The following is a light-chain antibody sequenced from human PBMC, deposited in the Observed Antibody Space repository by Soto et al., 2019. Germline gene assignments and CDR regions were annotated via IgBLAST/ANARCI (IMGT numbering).Light chain of an antibody. CDR1: QSISSY. CDR3: RVSDATWT. CDR2: AAS. J-gene: IGKJ1*01. V-gene: IGKV1-39*01. Sequence: DIQMTQSPSSLSASVGDRVTITCRASQSISSYLNWYQQKPGKAPKLLIYAASSLQSGVPSRFSGSGSGTDFTLTISSLQPEDFATYYCRVSDATWTFGQGTKVEIK.